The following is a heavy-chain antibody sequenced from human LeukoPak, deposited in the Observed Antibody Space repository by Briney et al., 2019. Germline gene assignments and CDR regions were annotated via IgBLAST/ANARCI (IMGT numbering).Heavy chain of an antibody. D-gene: IGHD1-26*01. CDR3: ARGQWELLRYNYIDV. CDR2: IDTSGST. V-gene: IGHV4-4*07. J-gene: IGHJ6*03. Sequence: KTSETLSLTCTVSGGSITSFYWNWIRQPAGKGLGWIGRIDTSGSTNYNPSLKSRVTMSVDTSKNQFSLRLSSVTAADTAVYYCARGQWELLRYNYIDVWGKGTTVTVSS. CDR1: GGSITSFY.